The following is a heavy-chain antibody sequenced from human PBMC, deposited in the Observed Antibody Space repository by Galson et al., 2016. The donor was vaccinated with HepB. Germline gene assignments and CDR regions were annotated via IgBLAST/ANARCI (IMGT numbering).Heavy chain of an antibody. CDR3: ARDAPFH. J-gene: IGHJ1*01. V-gene: IGHV3-21*01. CDR2: MSATGTEK. Sequence: SLRLSCAASGFTFSNYTMNWVRQAPGKGLEWVSSMSATGTEKYYADSVKGRFTISRDNSNNTLFLQMMTLRVEDTAVYYCARDAPFHWGQGTLVTVSS. CDR1: GFTFSNYT.